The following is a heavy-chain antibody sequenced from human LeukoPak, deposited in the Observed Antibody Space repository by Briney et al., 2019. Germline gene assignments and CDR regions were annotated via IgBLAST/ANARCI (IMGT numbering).Heavy chain of an antibody. Sequence: ASVKVSCKASGYSFIDYYIHWVRQAPGQGLEWMGCIDPHSGGTKYAQKLQGRVTMTRDTSISAAYMELSRLRSDDTAVFYCAREYYDSSGTKYAFDIWGQGTRITASS. CDR3: AREYYDSSGTKYAFDI. D-gene: IGHD3-22*01. CDR1: GYSFIDYY. V-gene: IGHV1-2*02. J-gene: IGHJ3*02. CDR2: IDPHSGGT.